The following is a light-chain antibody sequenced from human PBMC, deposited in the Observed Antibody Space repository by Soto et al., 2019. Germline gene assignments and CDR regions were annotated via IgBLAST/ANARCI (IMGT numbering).Light chain of an antibody. Sequence: DIQMTQSPSTLSASVGDRVTITCRASQSISSWLAWYQQKPGKAPKLLIYKASSLESGVPSRFSGSGSGTEFTLTISSLQPDDFATYYCQHYSGFSRTFGQGTKWIS. CDR1: QSISSW. V-gene: IGKV1-5*03. CDR2: KAS. J-gene: IGKJ1*01. CDR3: QHYSGFSRT.